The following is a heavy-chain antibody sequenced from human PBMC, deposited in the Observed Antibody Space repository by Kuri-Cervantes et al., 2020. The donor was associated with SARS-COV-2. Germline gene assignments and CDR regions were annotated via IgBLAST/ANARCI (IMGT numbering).Heavy chain of an antibody. Sequence: SETLSLTCTVSGGSISSYYWSWIRQPAGKGLEWIGRIYTSGSTNYNPSLKSRVTMSVDTSKNQSSLKLSSVTAADTAVYYCASSDFWSGHYYFDYWGQGTLVTVSS. CDR2: IYTSGST. J-gene: IGHJ4*02. D-gene: IGHD3-3*01. CDR1: GGSISSYY. CDR3: ASSDFWSGHYYFDY. V-gene: IGHV4-4*07.